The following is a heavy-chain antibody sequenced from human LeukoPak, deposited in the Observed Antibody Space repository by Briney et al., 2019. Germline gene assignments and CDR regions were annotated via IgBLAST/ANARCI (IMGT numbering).Heavy chain of an antibody. Sequence: TSETLSLTCTVSGASISSSAYYWGWIRQPPGKGLEWIGSIGGSNYYRGSTYYNPSLKSRVTIHVDTSKDQFSRKLSSVTAADTAVYYCARLETSVTEHNWFDPWGQGTLVTVSS. CDR1: GASISSSAYY. J-gene: IGHJ5*02. D-gene: IGHD2-21*02. CDR2: IGGSNYYRGST. V-gene: IGHV4-39*01. CDR3: ARLETSVTEHNWFDP.